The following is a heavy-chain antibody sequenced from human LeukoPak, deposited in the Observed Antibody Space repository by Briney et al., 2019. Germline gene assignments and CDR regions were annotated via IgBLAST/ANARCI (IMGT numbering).Heavy chain of an antibody. Sequence: GESLKISCKGSGYSFTSYWIGWVRQMPGKGLEWMGIIYPGDSDTRYSPSFQGQVTISADKSISTAYLQWSSLKASDTAMYYCARHPHYYHDSSGFDESFDYWGQGTLVTVSS. CDR1: GYSFTSYW. CDR2: IYPGDSDT. D-gene: IGHD3-22*01. J-gene: IGHJ4*02. CDR3: ARHPHYYHDSSGFDESFDY. V-gene: IGHV5-51*01.